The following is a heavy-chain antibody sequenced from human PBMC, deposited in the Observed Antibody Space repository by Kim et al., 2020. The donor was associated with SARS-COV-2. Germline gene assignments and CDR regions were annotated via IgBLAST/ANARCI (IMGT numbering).Heavy chain of an antibody. Sequence: SVKVSCKASGGTFSSDSITWVRQGPGLGLEWMGEINPIFGPPNYAQKFQGRVSITADESTTTVYMELSSLTSDDTAVYYCARHAGTYFYWFDPWCQGTL. CDR1: GGTFSSDS. CDR3: ARHAGTYFYWFDP. D-gene: IGHD3-10*01. J-gene: IGHJ5*02. V-gene: IGHV1-69*13. CDR2: INPIFGPP.